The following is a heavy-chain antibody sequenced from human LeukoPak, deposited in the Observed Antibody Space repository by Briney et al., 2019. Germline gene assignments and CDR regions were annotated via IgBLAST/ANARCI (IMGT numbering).Heavy chain of an antibody. Sequence: GGSLRLSCAASGFTFNSNGMIWVRQAPGKGLEWVSAISGRTGGTYYADSVKGRFTISRDNSKSSLYLQMDSLRAEDTAVYYCAICWNSGCYLIGYWGQGTLVTVSS. CDR1: GFTFNSNG. CDR3: AICWNSGCYLIGY. V-gene: IGHV3-23*01. CDR2: ISGRTGGT. D-gene: IGHD6-19*01. J-gene: IGHJ4*02.